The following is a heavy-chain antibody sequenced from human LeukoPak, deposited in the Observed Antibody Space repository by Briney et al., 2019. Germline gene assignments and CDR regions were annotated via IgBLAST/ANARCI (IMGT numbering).Heavy chain of an antibody. CDR2: INHSGST. CDR1: GGSFSDYY. D-gene: IGHD3-10*01. J-gene: IGHJ4*02. Sequence: SETLSLTCAVYGGSFSDYYWTWIRQPPGKGLEWIGEINHSGSTNYNPSLKSRVTISVDTSKKQFFLRLSSVTAADTAVYYCARSGYYYGVLGDYWGQGTLVTVSS. V-gene: IGHV4-34*01. CDR3: ARSGYYYGVLGDY.